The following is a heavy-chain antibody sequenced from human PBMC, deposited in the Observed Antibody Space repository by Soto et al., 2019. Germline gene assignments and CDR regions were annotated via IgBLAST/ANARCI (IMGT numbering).Heavy chain of an antibody. CDR3: ASQDCGGDCSAHYCYYYGMDV. CDR2: IYSGGST. V-gene: IGHV3-53*01. J-gene: IGHJ6*02. CDR1: GFTVSSNY. D-gene: IGHD2-21*02. Sequence: PGGSLRLSCAASGFTVSSNYMSWVRQSPGKGLEWVSVIYSGGSTYYADSVKGRSTISRDNSKNTLYLQMISLRAEDTAVYYCASQDCGGDCSAHYCYYYGMDVWGQGTTVTVSS.